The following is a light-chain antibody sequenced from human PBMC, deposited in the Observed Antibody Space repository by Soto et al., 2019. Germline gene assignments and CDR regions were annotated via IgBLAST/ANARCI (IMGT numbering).Light chain of an antibody. Sequence: QSVLTQSSYASASLGSSVKLTCTLSSGHSSYIIAWHQQQPGKAPRYLMKLEGSGSYNKGSGVPDRFSGSSSGADRYLTISNLQFEDEADYYCETWDSNTHVFGGGTKLTVL. CDR2: LEGSGSY. CDR3: ETWDSNTHV. CDR1: SGHSSYI. V-gene: IGLV4-60*02. J-gene: IGLJ3*02.